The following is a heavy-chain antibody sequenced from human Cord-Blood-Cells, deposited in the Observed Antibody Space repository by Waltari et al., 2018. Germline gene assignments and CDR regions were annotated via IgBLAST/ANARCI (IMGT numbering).Heavy chain of an antibody. CDR1: GGTFSSYA. V-gene: IGHV1-69*06. D-gene: IGHD3-22*01. J-gene: IGHJ4*02. Sequence: QVQLVQSGAEVKKPGSSVKVPCQASGGTFSSYAISWVRQAPGQGREWMGGIIPILGTANYAQKFQGRVTITADKSTSTAYMELSSLRSEDTAVYYCSRDQEPYYYDSSGYYYFDYWGQGTLVTVSS. CDR3: SRDQEPYYYDSSGYYYFDY. CDR2: IIPILGTA.